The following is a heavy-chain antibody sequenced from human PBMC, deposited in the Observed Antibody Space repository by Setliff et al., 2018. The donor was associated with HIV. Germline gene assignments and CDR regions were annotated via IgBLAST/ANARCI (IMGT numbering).Heavy chain of an antibody. CDR1: RSTLNIHT. J-gene: IGHJ3*02. V-gene: IGHV1-46*02. Sequence: ASVKVSCQASRSTLNIHTINWVRQAPGQGLEWMGVINPTGGSTRNTQKFQGRVAMTRDTSTSTVYMELSSLRSEDTAVYYCASAGAWQRNALDIWGQGTMVTVSS. D-gene: IGHD5-12*01. CDR2: INPTGGST. CDR3: ASAGAWQRNALDI.